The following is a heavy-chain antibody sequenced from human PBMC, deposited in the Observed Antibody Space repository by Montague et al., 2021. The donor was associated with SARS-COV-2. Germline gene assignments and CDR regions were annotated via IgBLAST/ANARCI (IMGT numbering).Heavy chain of an antibody. Sequence: SLRLSCAASGFTVSSNYMTWFRQAPGKGLEWVSLIYSSGSTFYADSVQGRFTISRDNSNNTLYLHMNSLRAEDTAVYYCARQILTMVRGVPRNWFDPWGQGTLVTVSS. J-gene: IGHJ5*02. CDR2: IYSSGST. CDR1: GFTVSSNY. D-gene: IGHD3-10*01. V-gene: IGHV3-66*04. CDR3: ARQILTMVRGVPRNWFDP.